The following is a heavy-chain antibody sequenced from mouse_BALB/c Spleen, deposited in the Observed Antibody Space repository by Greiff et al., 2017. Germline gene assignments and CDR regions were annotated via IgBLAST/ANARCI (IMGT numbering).Heavy chain of an antibody. CDR3: ARGGTTVDHYFDY. Sequence: VQRVESGAELVRPGVSVKISCKGSGYTFTDYAMHWVKQSHAKSLEWIGVISTYYGDASYNQKFKGKATMTVDKSSSTAYMELARLTSEDSAIYYCARGGTTVDHYFDYWGQGTTLTVSS. J-gene: IGHJ2*01. V-gene: IGHV1S137*01. D-gene: IGHD1-1*01. CDR1: GYTFTDYA. CDR2: ISTYYGDA.